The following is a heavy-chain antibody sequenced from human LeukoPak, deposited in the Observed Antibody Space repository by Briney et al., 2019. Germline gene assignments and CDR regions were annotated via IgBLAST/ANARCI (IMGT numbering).Heavy chain of an antibody. V-gene: IGHV3-48*03. CDR3: AREKLSFFDSSGYFDY. CDR1: GFTFSSYE. J-gene: IGHJ4*02. Sequence: GESLRLSCAASGFTFSSYEMNWVRQAPGKGLEWVSFISSSGSAIHYADSVRGRFTISRDNAKNSLYLQMSRLRAEDTAVYYCAREKLSFFDSSGYFDYWGQGTLVTVSS. D-gene: IGHD3-22*01. CDR2: ISSSGSAI.